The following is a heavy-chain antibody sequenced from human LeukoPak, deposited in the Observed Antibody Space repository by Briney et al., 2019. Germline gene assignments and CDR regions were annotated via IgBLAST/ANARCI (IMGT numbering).Heavy chain of an antibody. D-gene: IGHD3-10*01. Sequence: SETLSLTCAVYGGSFSGYYWSWIRQPPGKGLEWIGEINHSGSTNYNPSLKSRVTISVDTSKNQFSLKLSSVTAADTAVYYCARSGSYTAFDIWGQGTMVTVSS. CDR2: INHSGST. CDR1: GGSFSGYY. V-gene: IGHV4-34*01. J-gene: IGHJ3*02. CDR3: ARSGSYTAFDI.